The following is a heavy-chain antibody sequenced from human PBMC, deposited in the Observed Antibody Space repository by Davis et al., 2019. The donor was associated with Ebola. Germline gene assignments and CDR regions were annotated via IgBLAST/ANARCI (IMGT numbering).Heavy chain of an antibody. CDR3: ASGDGRGRSYDMDV. CDR1: GFTFSSYW. D-gene: IGHD3/OR15-3a*01. CDR2: IKQAGSEQ. J-gene: IGHJ6*03. V-gene: IGHV3-7*03. Sequence: GESLKISCAASGFTFSSYWMTWVRQAPGRGLEWVANIKQAGSEQNYVDSVKGRFTISRDNAKNSLYLQMNSLRAEDTAFYYCASGDGRGRSYDMDVWGQGTTVTVSS.